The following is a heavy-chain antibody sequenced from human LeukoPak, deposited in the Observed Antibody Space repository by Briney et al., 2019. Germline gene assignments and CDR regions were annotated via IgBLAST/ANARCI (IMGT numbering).Heavy chain of an antibody. Sequence: ASVKVSCKASGGTFSSYAISWVRQAPGQGLEWMGRITPILGIANYAQKFQGRVTITADKSTSTAYMELSSLRSEDTAVYYCARSFPGGYGMDVWGQGTTVTVSS. CDR3: ARSFPGGYGMDV. J-gene: IGHJ6*02. CDR1: GGTFSSYA. CDR2: ITPILGIA. D-gene: IGHD3-16*01. V-gene: IGHV1-69*04.